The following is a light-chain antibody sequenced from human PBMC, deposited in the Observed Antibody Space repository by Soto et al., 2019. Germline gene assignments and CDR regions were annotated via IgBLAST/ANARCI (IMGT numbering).Light chain of an antibody. V-gene: IGLV1-36*01. CDR1: SSNIGNNA. CDR3: AAWDDSLNVVV. J-gene: IGLJ2*01. CDR2: YDD. Sequence: QAVVTQPPSVSEAPRQRVTISCSGSSSNIGNNAVNWYQQLPGKAPKLLIYYDDLLPSGVSDRFSGSQSGTSASLAISGLQSEDEADYYCAAWDDSLNVVVFGGGTKLTVL.